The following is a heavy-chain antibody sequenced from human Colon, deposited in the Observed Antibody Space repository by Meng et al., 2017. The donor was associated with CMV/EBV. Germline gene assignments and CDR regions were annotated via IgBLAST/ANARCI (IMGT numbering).Heavy chain of an antibody. CDR3: VRQYSSSSSLFDY. Sequence: EVQLVESGGDLVQPGXXXXLSCAASGFTFSNHYIHWIREVPGKGLVWISRIDSDGSTTGYADSVKGRFTISRDNAKNTLYLQMNSLRAEDTAVYYCVRQYSSSSSLFDYWGQGTLVTVSS. J-gene: IGHJ4*02. V-gene: IGHV3-74*01. CDR1: GFTFSNHY. CDR2: IDSDGSTT. D-gene: IGHD6-6*01.